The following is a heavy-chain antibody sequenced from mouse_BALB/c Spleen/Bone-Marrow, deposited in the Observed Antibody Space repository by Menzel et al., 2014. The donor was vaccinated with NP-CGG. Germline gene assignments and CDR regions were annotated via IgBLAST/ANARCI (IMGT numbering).Heavy chain of an antibody. J-gene: IGHJ2*01. V-gene: IGHV1S56*01. CDR1: GYNFTRYY. D-gene: IGHD2-4*01. CDR3: ARGITLVPYFDY. CDR2: IYPGNVNI. Sequence: VQGVESGPEVVNPGASVRISCKASGYNFTRYYVHWVRQRPGQGLEWIGSIYPGNVNIKYNEKFKGKATLTADKSSSTASMQLSSLTSEDSAVYFCARGITLVPYFDYWGQGTTLTVSS.